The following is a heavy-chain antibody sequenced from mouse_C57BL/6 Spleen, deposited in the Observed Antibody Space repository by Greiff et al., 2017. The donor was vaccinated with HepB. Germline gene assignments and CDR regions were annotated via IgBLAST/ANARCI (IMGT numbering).Heavy chain of an antibody. CDR2: ISGGGGNT. Sequence: EVQLVESGGGLVKPGGSLKLSCAASGFTFSSYTMSWVRQTPEKWLEWVATISGGGGNTYYPDSVKGRFTISRDNAKNTLYLQMSSLRSEDTALYYCARQRPYYSNYFLYFDVWGTGTTLTVSS. CDR1: GFTFSSYT. V-gene: IGHV5-9*01. J-gene: IGHJ1*03. CDR3: ARQRPYYSNYFLYFDV. D-gene: IGHD2-5*01.